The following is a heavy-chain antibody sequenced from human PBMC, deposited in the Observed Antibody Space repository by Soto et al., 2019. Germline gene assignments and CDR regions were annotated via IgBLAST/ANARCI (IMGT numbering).Heavy chain of an antibody. CDR1: GGSISSSSYY. V-gene: IGHV4-39*01. CDR2: IYYSGST. CDR3: ARRAGHNWFDP. Sequence: ASETLSLTCTVSGGSISSSSYYWGWIRQPPGKGLEWIGSIYYSGSTYYNPSLKSRVTISVDTSKNQFSLKLSSVTAADTAVYYCARRAGHNWFDPWGQGTLVTVSS. J-gene: IGHJ5*02.